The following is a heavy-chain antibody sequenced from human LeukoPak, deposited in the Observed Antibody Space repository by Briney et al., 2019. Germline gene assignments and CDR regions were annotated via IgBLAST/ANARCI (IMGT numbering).Heavy chain of an antibody. CDR1: GFTFTSYG. J-gene: IGHJ4*02. Sequence: ASVKVSCKTSGFTFTSYGIAWVRQAPGQGLEWMGWIGVYNGNTSKAQNLQGRVTMTTDPSTSTAYLELRSLRSDDTAVYYSARDQWILRGSYWFDFWGQGTLVTVTS. CDR3: ARDQWILRGSYWFDF. D-gene: IGHD1-26*01. CDR2: IGVYNGNT. V-gene: IGHV1-18*04.